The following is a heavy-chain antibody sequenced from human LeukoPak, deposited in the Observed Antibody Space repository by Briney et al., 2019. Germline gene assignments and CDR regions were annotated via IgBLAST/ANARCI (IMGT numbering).Heavy chain of an antibody. Sequence: SETLSLTCTVSGGSISSYYWAWIRQPPGKGLEWIASGDYSGGTYYNPSLESRVAISADMSKNQISLKLSSVTAADTALYYCARERGEEYSSGWYKTNFFDTWGQGTRVTVSS. J-gene: IGHJ4*02. CDR3: ARERGEEYSSGWYKTNFFDT. D-gene: IGHD6-19*01. CDR2: GDYSGGT. V-gene: IGHV4-39*07. CDR1: GGSISSYY.